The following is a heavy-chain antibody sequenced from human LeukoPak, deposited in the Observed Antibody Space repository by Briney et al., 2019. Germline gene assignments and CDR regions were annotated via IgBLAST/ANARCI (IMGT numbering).Heavy chain of an antibody. J-gene: IGHJ2*01. Sequence: SETLSLTCSVSGYFISSGYFWGWVRQSPGKGLEWIASIYHRGTTHYNPSLNSRVSISLDTSENQFSLRMNSVTAADTAVYYCARDWAADTLRYFDLWGRGTLVTVSS. V-gene: IGHV4-38-2*02. CDR1: GYFISSGYF. CDR3: ARDWAADTLRYFDL. D-gene: IGHD6-13*01. CDR2: IYHRGTT.